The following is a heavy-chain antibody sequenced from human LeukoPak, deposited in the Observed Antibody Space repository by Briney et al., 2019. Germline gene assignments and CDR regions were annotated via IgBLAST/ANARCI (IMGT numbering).Heavy chain of an antibody. D-gene: IGHD2-15*01. Sequence: SGTLSLTCAVSGGSISSSYWWSWVRQAPGKGLEWIGEIYHSGSTNYNPSLKSRVTISVDKSQNQFSLKLSSVTAADTAVYYCARGSVYCSGGSCYVAFDIWGQGTMVTVSS. V-gene: IGHV4-4*02. CDR3: ARGSVYCSGGSCYVAFDI. CDR1: GGSISSSYW. CDR2: IYHSGST. J-gene: IGHJ3*02.